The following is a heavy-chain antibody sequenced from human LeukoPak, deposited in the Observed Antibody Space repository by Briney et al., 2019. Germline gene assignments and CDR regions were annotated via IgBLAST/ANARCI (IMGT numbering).Heavy chain of an antibody. CDR2: TKKDGSEK. V-gene: IGHV3-7*01. J-gene: IGHJ4*02. CDR1: GFTFSSYW. CDR3: ARVGGGYSGYDSYYFDY. D-gene: IGHD5-12*01. Sequence: AGSLRLSGAASGFTFSSYWMSWVRPAPGKGLEWVANTKKDGSEKYHVDSVKGRFTITRDNAKTALYVQMNSLRAEDTAVYYCARVGGGYSGYDSYYFDYWGQGTVVTVSS.